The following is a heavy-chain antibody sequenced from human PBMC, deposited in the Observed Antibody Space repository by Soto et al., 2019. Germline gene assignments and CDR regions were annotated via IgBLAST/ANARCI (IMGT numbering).Heavy chain of an antibody. CDR3: GKEPNGDYLGGLYI. D-gene: IGHD4-17*01. J-gene: IGHJ3*02. CDR1: GFTFSNYA. Sequence: EVQLLESGGGLVQPGGSLRLSCAASGFTFSNYAMSWVRQAPGKGLEWVSGISASGGRTYYADSVKGRFTVSRDSAKNTLSLQMSSLRAEDTAVYYCGKEPNGDYLGGLYICGQGTMVTVS. CDR2: ISASGGRT. V-gene: IGHV3-23*01.